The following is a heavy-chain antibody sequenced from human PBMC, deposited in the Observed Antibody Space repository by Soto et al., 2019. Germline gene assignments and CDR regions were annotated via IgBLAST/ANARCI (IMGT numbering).Heavy chain of an antibody. J-gene: IGHJ6*02. V-gene: IGHV4-31*03. D-gene: IGHD3-3*01. CDR1: GGSVNSGAYH. CDR3: ARGSAGRFLGVYYGVDV. Sequence: QVQLQESGPGLVKPSQTLSLTCTVSGGSVNSGAYHWNWIRQHPGKGLDWIGYIYYNGDTSYNSSLRSRSNISIVTSKNQFSLTLTSVAAAVPAVYFCARGSAGRFLGVYYGVDVWGPGTMVTVSS. CDR2: IYYNGDT.